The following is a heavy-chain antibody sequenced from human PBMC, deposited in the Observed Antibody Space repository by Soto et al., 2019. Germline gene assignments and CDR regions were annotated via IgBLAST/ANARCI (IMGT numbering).Heavy chain of an antibody. Sequence: SQTLPLTCDVSGGSIDNSHSFLGCARRPQRRSLQFLGSAYSSGGTYYNPSLKSRVTVSVDTAKNQVSPRVRSVTAAETAMYYWVRVVEADTRHTDFDSWGQGIVVTVS. V-gene: IGHV4-39*01. CDR2: AYSSGGT. D-gene: IGHD2-21*01. J-gene: IGHJ4*02. CDR1: GGSIDNSHSF. CDR3: VRVVEADTRHTDFDS.